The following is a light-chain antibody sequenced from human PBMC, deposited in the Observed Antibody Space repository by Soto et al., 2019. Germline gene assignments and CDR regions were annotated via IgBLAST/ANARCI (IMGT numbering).Light chain of an antibody. J-gene: IGKJ5*01. CDR1: QRMTSW. V-gene: IGKV1-9*01. CDR2: AAS. CDR3: RQFNDYPIT. Sequence: DTQLTQSPSPLSASLGDRVTITCRASQRMTSWLAWYQQKPGKAPKLLMYAASTLQRGVPSRFSGSGSGTEFTLAISSLQPEDFVTYYCRQFNDYPITFGQGTRLEIK.